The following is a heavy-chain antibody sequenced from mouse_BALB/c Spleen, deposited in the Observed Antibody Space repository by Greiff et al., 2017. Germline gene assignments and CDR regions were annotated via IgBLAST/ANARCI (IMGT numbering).Heavy chain of an antibody. CDR1: GFTFSSYA. V-gene: IGHV5-6-5*01. CDR2: ISSGGST. Sequence: EVQLVESGGGLVKPGGSLKLSCAASGFTFSSYAMSWVRQTPEKRLEWVASISSGGSTYYPDSVKGRFTISRDNARNILYLQMSSLRSEDTAMYYCARDYEGYAMDYWGQGTSVTVSS. D-gene: IGHD2-3*01. J-gene: IGHJ4*01. CDR3: ARDYEGYAMDY.